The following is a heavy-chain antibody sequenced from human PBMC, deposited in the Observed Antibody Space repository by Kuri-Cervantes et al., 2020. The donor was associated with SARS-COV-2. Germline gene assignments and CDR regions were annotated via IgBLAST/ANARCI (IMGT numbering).Heavy chain of an antibody. CDR1: GYTFTGYY. D-gene: IGHD6-13*01. CDR2: IIPIFGTA. J-gene: IGHJ5*02. CDR3: ARDQGSSWEAGWFDP. Sequence: SVKVSCKASGYTFTGYYMHWVRQAPGQGLEWMGGIIPIFGTANYAQKFQGRVTITADESTSTAYMELSSLRSEDTAVYYCARDQGSSWEAGWFDPWGQGTLVTVSS. V-gene: IGHV1-69*13.